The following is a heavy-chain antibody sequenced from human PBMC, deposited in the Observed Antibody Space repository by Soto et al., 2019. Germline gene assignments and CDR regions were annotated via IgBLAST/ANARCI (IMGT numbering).Heavy chain of an antibody. D-gene: IGHD4-17*01. J-gene: IGHJ4*02. CDR1: GYTFTSYG. CDR2: ISAYNGNT. CDR3: ARDVSPTVTIREN. Sequence: QVQLVQSGAEVKKPGASVKVSCKASGYTFTSYGISWVRQAPGQGLEWMGGISAYNGNTNYAPKLQGRVTMTTDTSTSTGYMELKSLRSDDTAVYYCARDVSPTVTIRENWGQGTLVTVSS. V-gene: IGHV1-18*01.